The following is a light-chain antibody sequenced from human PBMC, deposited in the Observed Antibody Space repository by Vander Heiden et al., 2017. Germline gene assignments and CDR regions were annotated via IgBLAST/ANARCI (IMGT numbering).Light chain of an antibody. V-gene: IGKV3-15*01. CDR2: GAS. CDR1: QSVSSN. Sequence: EIVMTQSTATLSVSPGDRATLSCRASQSVSSNLAWYQQKPGQAPRLRIYGASTRATGIPARFSGSGSGTEFTLTISSLQSEDFAVYYCQQYNNWPPWTFGQGTKVEIK. CDR3: QQYNNWPPWT. J-gene: IGKJ1*01.